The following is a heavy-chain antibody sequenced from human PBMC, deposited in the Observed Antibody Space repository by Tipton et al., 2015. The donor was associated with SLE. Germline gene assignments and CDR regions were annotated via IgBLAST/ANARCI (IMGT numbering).Heavy chain of an antibody. V-gene: IGHV4-59*08. CDR1: GGSISSYY. Sequence: TLSLTCTVSGGSISSYYWSWIRQPPGKGLEWIGYIYYSGSTNYNPSLKTRVTISVGTSKNQFSLKLSSVTAADTAVYYCARTTVTPGGMDVWGQGTTVTVS. CDR3: ARTTVTPGGMDV. CDR2: IYYSGST. J-gene: IGHJ6*02. D-gene: IGHD4-17*01.